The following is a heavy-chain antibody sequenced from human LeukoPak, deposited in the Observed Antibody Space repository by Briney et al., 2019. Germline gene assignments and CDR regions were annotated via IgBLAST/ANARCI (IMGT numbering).Heavy chain of an antibody. J-gene: IGHJ4*02. V-gene: IGHV3-64*01. Sequence: GGSLRLSCAASGFTFSSYAVHWVRQAPGKGLEYVSAISSNGGSTYYANSVKGRFTISRDNSKNTLYLQMGSLRAEDMAVYYCAREGGGAEFDYWGQGTLVTVSS. CDR2: ISSNGGST. D-gene: IGHD4-23*01. CDR1: GFTFSSYA. CDR3: AREGGGAEFDY.